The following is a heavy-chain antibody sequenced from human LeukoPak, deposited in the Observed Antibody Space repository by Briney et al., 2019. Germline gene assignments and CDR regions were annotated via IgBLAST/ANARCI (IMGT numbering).Heavy chain of an antibody. D-gene: IGHD5-18*01. CDR2: ISGSGGST. Sequence: PGGSLRLSCAASGFTFSSYAMSWVRQAPGKGLEWVSAISGSGGSTYYADSVKGRFTISRDNSKNTLYLQMNSLRAEDTAVYYCARARIHHNWFDPWGQGTLVTVSS. V-gene: IGHV3-23*01. CDR3: ARARIHHNWFDP. J-gene: IGHJ5*02. CDR1: GFTFSSYA.